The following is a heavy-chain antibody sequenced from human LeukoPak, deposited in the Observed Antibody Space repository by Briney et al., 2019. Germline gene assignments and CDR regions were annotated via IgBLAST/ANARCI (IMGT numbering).Heavy chain of an antibody. CDR1: GGSFSGYY. CDR2: INHSGST. Sequence: SETLSLTCAVSGGSFSGYYWSWIRQPPGKGLEWIGEINHSGSTNYNPSLKSRVTISVDTSKNQFSLKLSSVTAADTAVYYCARGHSSPVLGYWGQGTLVTVSS. V-gene: IGHV4-34*01. D-gene: IGHD6-19*01. J-gene: IGHJ4*02. CDR3: ARGHSSPVLGY.